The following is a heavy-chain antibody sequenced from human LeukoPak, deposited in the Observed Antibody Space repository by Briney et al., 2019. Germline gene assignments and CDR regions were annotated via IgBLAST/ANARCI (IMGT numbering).Heavy chain of an antibody. CDR3: ARDGNFGDFEGWFDS. J-gene: IGHJ5*01. CDR1: GFTFSNYW. D-gene: IGHD4-17*01. CDR2: INSDGSRT. Sequence: GGSLRLSCAASGFTFSNYWMHWVRQAPGKGLVWVSRINSDGSRTTHADSVKGRFAISRDNAKNTLYLELNSLRGEDTAVYYCARDGNFGDFEGWFDSWSQGTLVTVSS. V-gene: IGHV3-74*01.